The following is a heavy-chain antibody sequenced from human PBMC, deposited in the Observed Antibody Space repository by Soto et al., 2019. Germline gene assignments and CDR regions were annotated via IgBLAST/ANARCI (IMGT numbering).Heavy chain of an antibody. V-gene: IGHV4-59*01. J-gene: IGHJ4*02. D-gene: IGHD3-22*01. CDR3: ARGYYYDSSGYSLPLIFDY. CDR1: GGSISSYD. Sequence: PSETLSLTCTVSGGSISSYDWSWIRQPPGKGLEWIGYIYYSGSTNYNPSLKSRVTISVDTSKNQFSLKLSSVTAADTAVYYCARGYYYDSSGYSLPLIFDYWGQGTLVTVSS. CDR2: IYYSGST.